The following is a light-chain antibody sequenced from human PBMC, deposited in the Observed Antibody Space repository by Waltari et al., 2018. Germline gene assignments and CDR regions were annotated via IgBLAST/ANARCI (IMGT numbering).Light chain of an antibody. CDR2: DVS. J-gene: IGLJ3*02. CDR3: SSESSAKVVL. Sequence: QSALTQPATVSGSPGQAVTISCTGPSSDVGVSNSFSWYQDHPGQGPKVIIYDVSDRPSGVSARFSGSKSGNTASLTISGLQAEDEADYYCSSESSAKVVLFGGGTKVTVL. V-gene: IGLV2-14*03. CDR1: SSDVGVSNS.